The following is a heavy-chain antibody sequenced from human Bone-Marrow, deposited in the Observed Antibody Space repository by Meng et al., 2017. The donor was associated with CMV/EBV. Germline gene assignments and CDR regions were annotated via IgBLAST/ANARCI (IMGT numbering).Heavy chain of an antibody. CDR3: ARVERLYCSSTSCPTTYYFDY. J-gene: IGHJ4*02. CDR1: SSNW. V-gene: IGHV4-4*02. D-gene: IGHD2-2*01. CDR2: IYHSGST. Sequence: SSNWWSWVRQPPGKGLEWIGEIYHSGSTNSNPSLKSRVTISVDKSKNQFSLKLSSVTAADTAVYYCARVERLYCSSTSCPTTYYFDYWGQGTLVTVSS.